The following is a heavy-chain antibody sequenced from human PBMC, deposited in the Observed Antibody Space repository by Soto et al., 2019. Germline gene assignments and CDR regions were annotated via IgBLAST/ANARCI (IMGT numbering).Heavy chain of an antibody. CDR1: GYTLTELS. J-gene: IGHJ6*02. CDR2: FDPEDGET. V-gene: IGHV1-24*01. D-gene: IGHD2-21*01. Sequence: GASVKVSCKVSGYTLTELSMHWVRQAPGKGLEWMGGFDPEDGETIYAQKFQGRVTMTEDTSTDTAYMKLSSLRSEDTAVYYCATFAQVFPYYYYGMDVWGQGTTVTVSS. CDR3: ATFAQVFPYYYYGMDV.